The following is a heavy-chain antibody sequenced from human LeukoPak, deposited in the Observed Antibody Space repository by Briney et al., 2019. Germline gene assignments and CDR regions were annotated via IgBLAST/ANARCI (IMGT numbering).Heavy chain of an antibody. CDR3: ARDLSSRHYGMDV. CDR1: GFTFSSYS. Sequence: PGGSLRLSCAASGFTFSSYSMNWVRQAPGKGLEWVSSISSSSSYIYYADSVKGRFTISRDNAKNSLYLQMNSLRAEDTAVYYCARDLSSRHYGMDVWGQGTTVTVSS. CDR2: ISSSSSYI. J-gene: IGHJ6*02. V-gene: IGHV3-21*01.